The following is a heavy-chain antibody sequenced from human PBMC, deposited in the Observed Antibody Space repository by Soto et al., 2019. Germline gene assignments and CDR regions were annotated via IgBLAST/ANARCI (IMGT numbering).Heavy chain of an antibody. V-gene: IGHV3-30*18. CDR2: ISYDGSNK. CDR3: AKVLRFLEWLPPFDP. Sequence: SGGSLRLSCAASGFTFSSYGMHWVRQAPGKGLVWVAVISYDGSNKYYADSVKGRFTISRDNSKNTLYLQMNSLRAEDTAVYYCAKVLRFLEWLPPFDPWGQGTLVTVSS. CDR1: GFTFSSYG. J-gene: IGHJ5*02. D-gene: IGHD3-3*01.